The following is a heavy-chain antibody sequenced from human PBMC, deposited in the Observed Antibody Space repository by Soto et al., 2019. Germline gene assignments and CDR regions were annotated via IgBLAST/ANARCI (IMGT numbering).Heavy chain of an antibody. Sequence: PGESLKISCKGSGYSFTSYWISWVRQMPGKGLEWMGRIDPSDSYTNYSPSFQGHVTISADKSISTAYLQWSSLKASDTAMYYCARHLLNAPAAAGRVSLAAWGQGTLVTVSS. V-gene: IGHV5-10-1*01. CDR1: GYSFTSYW. CDR2: IDPSDSYT. J-gene: IGHJ5*02. D-gene: IGHD6-13*01. CDR3: ARHLLNAPAAAGRVSLAA.